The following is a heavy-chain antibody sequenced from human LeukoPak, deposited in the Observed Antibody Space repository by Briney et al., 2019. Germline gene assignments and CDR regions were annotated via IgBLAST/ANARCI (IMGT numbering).Heavy chain of an antibody. V-gene: IGHV1-46*01. D-gene: IGHD1-1*01. Sequence: ASVKVSCKASGYTFTRHYMNWVRQAPGQGLEWMGKINPSSGGTGYAQKFQGRVTMTRDTSTSTVYMELTSLRSDDTAVYYCARDATTYFDLWGRGTLVTVSS. CDR2: INPSSGGT. CDR1: GYTFTRHY. J-gene: IGHJ2*01. CDR3: ARDATTYFDL.